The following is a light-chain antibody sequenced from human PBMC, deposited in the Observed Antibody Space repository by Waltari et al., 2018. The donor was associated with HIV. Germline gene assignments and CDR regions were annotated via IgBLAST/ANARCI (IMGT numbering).Light chain of an antibody. Sequence: EIVMTQTPPFLSVAPGQAASISCKSSETLLQSDGKTYFYWYVKKTGQPPQLLLYEVSNRFTGVPDRFIGSGSGTDFTLILSRVEAEDVGVYYCMQSAQFPLTFGGGTKVEIK. CDR2: EVS. CDR3: MQSAQFPLT. V-gene: IGKV2D-29*01. J-gene: IGKJ4*01. CDR1: ETLLQSDGKTY.